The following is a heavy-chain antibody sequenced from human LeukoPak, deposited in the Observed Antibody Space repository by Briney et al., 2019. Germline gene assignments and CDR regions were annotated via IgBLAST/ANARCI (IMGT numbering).Heavy chain of an antibody. CDR2: ISSSSSTI. J-gene: IGHJ4*02. CDR3: AKVPLEHYDSCYYFDY. Sequence: PGGSLRLSCAASGFTFSSYSMNWVRQAPGKGLEWVSYISSSSSTIYYADSVKGRFTISRDNAKNSLYLQMNSLRVEDTAVYYCAKVPLEHYDSCYYFDYWGQGTLVTVSS. D-gene: IGHD5-12*01. CDR1: GFTFSSYS. V-gene: IGHV3-48*01.